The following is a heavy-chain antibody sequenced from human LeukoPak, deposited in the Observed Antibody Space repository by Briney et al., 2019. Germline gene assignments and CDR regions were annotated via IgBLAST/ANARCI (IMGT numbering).Heavy chain of an antibody. CDR3: TTPAGIAVAGTDY. D-gene: IGHD6-19*01. CDR2: IRSKANSYAT. V-gene: IGHV3-73*01. J-gene: IGHJ4*02. Sequence: GGSLRFSCAASGFTFSGSDMHWVRQASGKGMEWVGRIRSKANSYATAYAASVTGRFTISRDDSKNTAYLQMNSLKTEDTAVYYCTTPAGIAVAGTDYWGQGTLVTVSS. CDR1: GFTFSGSD.